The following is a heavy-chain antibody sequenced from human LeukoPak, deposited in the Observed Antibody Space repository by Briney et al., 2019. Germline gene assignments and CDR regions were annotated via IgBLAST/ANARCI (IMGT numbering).Heavy chain of an antibody. D-gene: IGHD2-8*02. J-gene: IGHJ6*02. Sequence: GGSLRLSCAASGFTFSSYAMSWVRQAPGKGLEWVSTISDNSGSTYYADSVKGRFTISRDNSKNTLYLQMNSLRAEDTAVYYRAKDLSWSGPYYGMDVWGQGTTVTVSS. CDR3: AKDLSWSGPYYGMDV. V-gene: IGHV3-23*01. CDR1: GFTFSSYA. CDR2: ISDNSGST.